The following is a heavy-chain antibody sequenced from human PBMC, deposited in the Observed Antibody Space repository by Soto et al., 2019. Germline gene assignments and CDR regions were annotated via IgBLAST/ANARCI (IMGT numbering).Heavy chain of an antibody. D-gene: IGHD2-2*01. CDR3: AKEGNQLLSSITLSAL. V-gene: IGHV3-11*01. Sequence: RILKNKGKGLEWVSYISSSGSTIYHADSVKGRFTISRDNAKNSLYLQMNSLRAEDTAVYYCAKEGNQLLSSITLSALWGQRTLVTVSS. J-gene: IGHJ4*02. CDR2: ISSSGSTI.